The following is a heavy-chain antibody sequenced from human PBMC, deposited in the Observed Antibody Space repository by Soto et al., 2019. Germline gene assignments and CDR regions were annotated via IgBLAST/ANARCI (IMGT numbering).Heavy chain of an antibody. D-gene: IGHD1-7*01. CDR2: ISYTGST. CDR3: ARGGTGTTDYYYYGMDV. CDR1: GGSISSGGYY. V-gene: IGHV4-31*03. Sequence: PSETLSLTCTVSGGSISSGGYYWSWIRQHPGKGLEWIGYISYTGSTYFNPSLKSRVTISVDTSKNQFSLKLSSVTAADTAVYFCARGGTGTTDYYYYGMDVWGLGTTVTVSS. J-gene: IGHJ6*02.